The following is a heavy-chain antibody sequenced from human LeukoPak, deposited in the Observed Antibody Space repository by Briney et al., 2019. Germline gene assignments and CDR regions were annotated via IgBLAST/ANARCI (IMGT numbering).Heavy chain of an antibody. D-gene: IGHD3-22*01. CDR1: GGAISSYY. V-gene: IGHV4-59*01. CDR3: ARDSLYDSSGYYMDS. J-gene: IGHJ4*02. Sequence: SETLSLTCTVSGGAISSYYWSWIRQPPGKGLEWIGYIYYSGGTKYNPSLMSRVTISVDRAQNQFSLSLSSVTAADTAVYYCARDSLYDSSGYYMDSWGQGTLVIVSS. CDR2: IYYSGGT.